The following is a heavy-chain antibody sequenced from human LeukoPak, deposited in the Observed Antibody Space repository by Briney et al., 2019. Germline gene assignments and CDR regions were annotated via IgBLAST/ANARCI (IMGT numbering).Heavy chain of an antibody. D-gene: IGHD1-14*01. CDR2: LYSDGNT. CDR3: ARGVEPLAANTLAY. Sequence: GGSLRLSCAASGFTFITNDMTWVRQAPGKGLEWVSVLYSDGNTKYADSVQGRFTISRDNSRNTLYLEMNSLSPDDTAVYYCARGVEPLAANTLAYWGQGTLVTVSS. CDR1: GFTFITND. V-gene: IGHV3-53*01. J-gene: IGHJ4*02.